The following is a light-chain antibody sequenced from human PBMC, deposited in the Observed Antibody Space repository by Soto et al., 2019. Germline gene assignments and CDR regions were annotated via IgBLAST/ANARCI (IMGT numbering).Light chain of an antibody. Sequence: EVVMTQSPATLSVSPGERATLSCRASQSVTTNMAWYQQKPGQAPRLLIYGASTRATGIPARFSGSGSGTDFTLTISSLQSEDFAVYYCQQYNNWPPWTFGQGTNVEIK. CDR2: GAS. V-gene: IGKV3-15*01. CDR3: QQYNNWPPWT. CDR1: QSVTTN. J-gene: IGKJ1*01.